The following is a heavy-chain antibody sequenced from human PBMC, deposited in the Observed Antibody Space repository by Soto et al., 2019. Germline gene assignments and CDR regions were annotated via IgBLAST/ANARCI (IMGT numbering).Heavy chain of an antibody. CDR3: ASLRSGPDSGWYWAFDY. CDR2: IYYSGST. Sequence: QLQLQESGPGLVKSSETLSLTCSVSGGSISSSNYYWGWSRQPPGKGLEWIGNIYYSGSTYYNPSLKSRVTISVDTSKNQFSLKLYSVTAADTAVYYCASLRSGPDSGWYWAFDYWGQGTLVTVSS. CDR1: GGSISSSNYY. D-gene: IGHD6-19*01. V-gene: IGHV4-39*01. J-gene: IGHJ4*02.